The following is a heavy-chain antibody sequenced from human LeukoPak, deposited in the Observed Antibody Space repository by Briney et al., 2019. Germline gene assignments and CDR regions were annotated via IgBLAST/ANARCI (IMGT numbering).Heavy chain of an antibody. CDR3: ARSPTRIAKVFPQEIDY. Sequence: ASVKVSCKTFGYPFSGCGINWVRQAPGQGLEWMGWISGYNGDTNYAQKFQGRVTMTTDTSTNTAYMDLRRLRSDDTAVYYCARSPTRIAKVFPQEIDYWGQGTLVTVSS. V-gene: IGHV1-18*01. CDR2: ISGYNGDT. D-gene: IGHD1-26*01. J-gene: IGHJ4*02. CDR1: GYPFSGCG.